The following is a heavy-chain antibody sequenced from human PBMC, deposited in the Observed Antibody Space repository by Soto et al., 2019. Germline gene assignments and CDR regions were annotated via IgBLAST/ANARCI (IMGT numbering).Heavy chain of an antibody. Sequence: TLSLTCTVSGGSLSSSRYYWGWIRQPPGKGMEWIGRIYYSGSTYYNPSLKSRVTISVDTSKNQFSLKLSSVTAADTAVYYCARSQRGHDYDFWSGYYLGGSAALSSYYYYMDVWGKGTTVTVSS. J-gene: IGHJ6*03. CDR2: IYYSGST. CDR1: GGSLSSSRYY. D-gene: IGHD3-3*01. V-gene: IGHV4-39*01. CDR3: ARSQRGHDYDFWSGYYLGGSAALSSYYYYMDV.